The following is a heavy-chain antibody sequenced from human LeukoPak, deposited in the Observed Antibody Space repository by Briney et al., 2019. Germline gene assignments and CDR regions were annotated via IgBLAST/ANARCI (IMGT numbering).Heavy chain of an antibody. CDR1: GGSFSSYY. V-gene: IGHV4-4*09. Sequence: PSETLSLTCAVSGGSFSSYYWSWIRQPPGKGLEWIGDIYNSGSTNYNPSLKSRVTISVDTSKNQLSPKLRSMTAADTAVYYYARGRGEDKWTIGYFDYWGQGTLVTVSS. CDR2: IYNSGST. CDR3: ARGRGEDKWTIGYFDY. D-gene: IGHD3-10*01. J-gene: IGHJ4*02.